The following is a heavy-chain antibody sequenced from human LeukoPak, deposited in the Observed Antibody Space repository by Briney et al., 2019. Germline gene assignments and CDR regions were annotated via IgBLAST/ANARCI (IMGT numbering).Heavy chain of an antibody. D-gene: IGHD5-24*01. CDR2: IYYSGST. CDR3: AREMATVYYFDY. CDR1: GGSISSSSYY. V-gene: IGHV4-39*07. Sequence: PSVTLSLTCNVSGGSISSSSYYWGWIRQPPGKGLEWIGSIYYSGSTYYNPSLKSRVTISVDTSKNQFSLKLSSVTAADTAVYYCAREMATVYYFDYWGQGTLVTVSS. J-gene: IGHJ4*02.